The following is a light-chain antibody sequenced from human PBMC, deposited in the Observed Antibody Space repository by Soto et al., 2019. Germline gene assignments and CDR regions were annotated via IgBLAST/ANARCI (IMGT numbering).Light chain of an antibody. CDR2: ENN. V-gene: IGLV1-40*01. Sequence: QSVLTQPPSVSEAPGQRVTISCTGSSSNIGAGYEAHWYQQVPGTAPKLLIYENNNRPSGVPDRFSGSKSGTSASLAITGLQAEDEAEYYCQSYVSSLSGYVFRPGTKVTVL. J-gene: IGLJ1*01. CDR1: SSNIGAGYE. CDR3: QSYVSSLSGYV.